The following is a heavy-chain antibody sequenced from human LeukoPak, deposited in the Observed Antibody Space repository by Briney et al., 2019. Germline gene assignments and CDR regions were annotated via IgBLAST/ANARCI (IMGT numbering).Heavy chain of an antibody. CDR3: AREADPLKLERPRWGYYGMDV. Sequence: SSQTLSLTCTVSGGSISSGSYYWSWIRQPAGKGLEWIGRIYTGGSTNYNPSLKSRVTISVDTSKNQFSLKLSSVTAADTAVYYCAREADPLKLERPRWGYYGMDVWGQGTTVTVSS. D-gene: IGHD1-1*01. CDR2: IYTGGST. V-gene: IGHV4-61*02. J-gene: IGHJ6*02. CDR1: GGSISSGSYY.